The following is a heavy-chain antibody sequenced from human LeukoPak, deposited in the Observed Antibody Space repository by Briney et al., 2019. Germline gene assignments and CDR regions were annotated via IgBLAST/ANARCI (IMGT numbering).Heavy chain of an antibody. D-gene: IGHD5-24*01. CDR2: RRYDGSNK. V-gene: IGHV3-30*02. J-gene: IGHJ4*02. CDR3: AKAVEMVTIGDY. CDR1: GWRFSRYV. Sequence: PGGSLRVSCAACGWRFSRYVMHWVRQAPGKGLEGVAFRRYDGSNKYYADSVKGRFTISRDNSKNTLYLQMNSLRAEDTAVYYCAKAVEMVTIGDYWGQGTLVTVSS.